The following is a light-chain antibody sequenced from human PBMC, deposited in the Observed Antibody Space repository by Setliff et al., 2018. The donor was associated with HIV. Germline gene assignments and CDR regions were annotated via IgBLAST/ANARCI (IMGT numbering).Light chain of an antibody. V-gene: IGLV2-23*01. Sequence: QSALAQPASVSGSPGQSITISCTGTSGDVGRYNLVSWYQQQPGKPPKLMIYQASKRPSGVPNRSSGSKSGNTASLTISGLQAEDEADYYCCSNTGSNTYVFGTGTKVTVL. J-gene: IGLJ1*01. CDR1: SGDVGRYNL. CDR3: CSNTGSNTYV. CDR2: QAS.